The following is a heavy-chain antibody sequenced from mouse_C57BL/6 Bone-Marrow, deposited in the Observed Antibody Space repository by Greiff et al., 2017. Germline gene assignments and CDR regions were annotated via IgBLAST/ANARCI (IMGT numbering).Heavy chain of an antibody. V-gene: IGHV1-74*01. Sequence: QVQLQQPGAELVKPGASVKVSCKASGYTFTSYWMHWVKQRPGQGLEWIGRIHPSDSDTNYNQKFKGKATLTVDKSSSTAYMQLSSLTSEDSAVXDSAIGRNYGSSGNYWGQGTTLTVSS. J-gene: IGHJ2*01. D-gene: IGHD1-1*01. CDR1: GYTFTSYW. CDR3: AIGRNYGSSGNY. CDR2: IHPSDSDT.